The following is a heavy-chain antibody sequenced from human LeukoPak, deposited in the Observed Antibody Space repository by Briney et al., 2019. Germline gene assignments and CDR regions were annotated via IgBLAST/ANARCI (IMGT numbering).Heavy chain of an antibody. CDR1: GYSFTSFW. J-gene: IGHJ4*02. CDR3: ARQTAMGRSGDY. CDR2: IDPSDSET. V-gene: IGHV5-51*01. Sequence: GESLKISCKASGYSFTSFWIGWVRQMPGKGLEWMGIIDPSDSETRYTPSFQGQVTISVDKSLTTADLQWNSLKASDTAMYYCARQTAMGRSGDYWGQGTLVTVSS. D-gene: IGHD5-18*01.